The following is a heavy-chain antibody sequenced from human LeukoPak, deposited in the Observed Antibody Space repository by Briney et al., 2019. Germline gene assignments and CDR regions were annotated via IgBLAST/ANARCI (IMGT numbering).Heavy chain of an antibody. CDR2: INSDGSST. CDR3: ARASDPWLQLT. D-gene: IGHD5-24*01. Sequence: GGSLRLSCAASGFTFSSYGMHWVRQVPGKGLVWVSRINSDGSSTSYADSVKGRFTISRDNAKNTLYLQMNSLRAEDTAVYYCARASDPWLQLTWGQGTLVTVSS. J-gene: IGHJ5*02. CDR1: GFTFSSYG. V-gene: IGHV3-74*01.